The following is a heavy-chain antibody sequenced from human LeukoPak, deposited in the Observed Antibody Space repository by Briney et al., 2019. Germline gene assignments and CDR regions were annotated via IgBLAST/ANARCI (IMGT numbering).Heavy chain of an antibody. Sequence: SETLSLTCAVYGGSFSGYYWSWIRQPPGKGLEWIGEINHSGSTNYNPSLKSRVTISVDTSKNQFSLKLSSVTAADTAVYYCARGGDCSSTSCYHFDPWGQGTLVTVSS. V-gene: IGHV4-34*01. D-gene: IGHD2-2*01. J-gene: IGHJ5*02. CDR3: ARGGDCSSTSCYHFDP. CDR2: INHSGST. CDR1: GGSFSGYY.